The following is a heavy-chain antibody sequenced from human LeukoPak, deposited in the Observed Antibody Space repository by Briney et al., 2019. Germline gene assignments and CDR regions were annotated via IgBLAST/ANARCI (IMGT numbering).Heavy chain of an antibody. CDR3: AKEWMRLSL. Sequence: PGGSLRLSCAASGFSISGYAMSWVRQAPGEGLEWVSGISGSGGSTDYADSVKGRFIISRDNSKNRLFLQMNSLRAEDTAVYYCAKEWMRLSLWGQGTMVTVSS. D-gene: IGHD5-18*01. CDR1: GFSISGYA. V-gene: IGHV3-23*01. J-gene: IGHJ4*02. CDR2: ISGSGGST.